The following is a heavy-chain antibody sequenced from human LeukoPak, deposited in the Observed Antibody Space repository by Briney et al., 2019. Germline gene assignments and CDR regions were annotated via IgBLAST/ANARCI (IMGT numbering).Heavy chain of an antibody. J-gene: IGHJ4*02. Sequence: GGSLRLSCAASGFTFSSCGMHWVRQAPGKGLEWVAVISYDGSNKYYADSVKGRFTISRDNSKNTLYLQMNSLRAEDTAVYYCAKSSANGMTYYFDYWGQGTLVTVSS. CDR3: AKSSANGMTYYFDY. CDR2: ISYDGSNK. V-gene: IGHV3-30*18. CDR1: GFTFSSCG.